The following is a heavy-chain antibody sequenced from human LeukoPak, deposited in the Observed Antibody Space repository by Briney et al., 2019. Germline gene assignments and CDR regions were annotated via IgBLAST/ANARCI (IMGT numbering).Heavy chain of an antibody. Sequence: GGSLRLSCAASGFTFSSCSMNWVRQAPGKGLEWVSYISSSSSTIYYADSVKGRFTISRDNAKNSLYLQMNSLRAEDTAVYYCAREGTMIGARSNAFDIWGQGTMVTVSS. CDR2: ISSSSSTI. CDR3: AREGTMIGARSNAFDI. V-gene: IGHV3-48*01. CDR1: GFTFSSCS. D-gene: IGHD3-22*01. J-gene: IGHJ3*02.